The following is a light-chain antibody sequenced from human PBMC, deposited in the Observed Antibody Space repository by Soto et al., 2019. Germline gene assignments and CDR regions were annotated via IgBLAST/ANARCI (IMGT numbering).Light chain of an antibody. CDR3: QQYSDYSRT. CDR1: QTINSW. V-gene: IGKV1-5*01. Sequence: DVQMTQSPSTLSASVGDRVTITCRASQTINSWLAWYQQKPGKAPKVLIFDASSLKTGVPSRFSGSGSGTEFTLTISSLQPDDFATYFCQQYSDYSRTFGQGTKVDIK. CDR2: DAS. J-gene: IGKJ1*01.